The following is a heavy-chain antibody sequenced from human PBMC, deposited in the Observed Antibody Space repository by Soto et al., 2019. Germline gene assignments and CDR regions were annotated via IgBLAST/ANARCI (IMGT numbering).Heavy chain of an antibody. Sequence: ASVKVSCKASGYTFTSYAMHWVRQAPGQRLEWMGWINADNGDTKYSQKFQDRVTITSDTSASTAYMELSSLTSEDTAVYYCASYGSGDHWGRGTLVTVSS. J-gene: IGHJ4*02. D-gene: IGHD3-10*01. V-gene: IGHV1-3*01. CDR1: GYTFTSYA. CDR2: INADNGDT. CDR3: ASYGSGDH.